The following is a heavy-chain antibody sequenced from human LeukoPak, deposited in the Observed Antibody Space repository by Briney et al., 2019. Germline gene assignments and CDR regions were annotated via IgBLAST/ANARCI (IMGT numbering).Heavy chain of an antibody. CDR2: ISGSDGST. D-gene: IGHD3-22*01. J-gene: IGHJ4*02. Sequence: GGSLRLSCAASGFTFSNYAMSWVRQAPGKGLEWVSAISGSDGSTNYADSVKGRFTISRDNSKNTLYLQMNSLRAEDTAVYYCARAGYYYDSSGYYYVFPRPFDYWGQGTLVTVSS. CDR1: GFTFSNYA. CDR3: ARAGYYYDSSGYYYVFPRPFDY. V-gene: IGHV3-23*01.